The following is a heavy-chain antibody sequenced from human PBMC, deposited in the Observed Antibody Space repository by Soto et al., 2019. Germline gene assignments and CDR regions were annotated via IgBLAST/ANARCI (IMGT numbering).Heavy chain of an antibody. CDR3: AKWPIVLPGYYQN. CDR1: GFTFSSYA. D-gene: IGHD3-9*01. V-gene: IGHV3-23*01. Sequence: EVQLLESGGGLVQPGGSLRLSCAASGFTFSSYAMSWVRQAPGKGLEWVSAISGSRGSTYYADPVKGRFTISRDNSKNTLYVQMNSLRAEDTAVYYCAKWPIVLPGYYQNWGQGTLVTVSS. CDR2: ISGSRGST. J-gene: IGHJ4*02.